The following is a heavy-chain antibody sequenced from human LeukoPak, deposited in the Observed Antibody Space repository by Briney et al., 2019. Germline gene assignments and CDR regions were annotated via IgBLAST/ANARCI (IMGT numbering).Heavy chain of an antibody. CDR3: ARAGSSSGYNWFDP. Sequence: PSETLSLTCTVSGGSISSGGYYWSWIRQHPGKGLEWIGYIYYSGSTYYNPSLKSRVTISVDTSKNQFSLKLSSVTAADTAVYCCARAGSSSGYNWFDPWGQGTLVTVSS. D-gene: IGHD3-22*01. J-gene: IGHJ5*02. CDR2: IYYSGST. CDR1: GGSISSGGYY. V-gene: IGHV4-31*03.